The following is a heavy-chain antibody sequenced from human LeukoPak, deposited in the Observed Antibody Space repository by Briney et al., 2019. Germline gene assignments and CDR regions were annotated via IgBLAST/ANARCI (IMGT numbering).Heavy chain of an antibody. D-gene: IGHD2/OR15-2a*01. V-gene: IGHV3-53*01. Sequence: GGSLRLSCAASGFTFSRYWIHWVRQAPGKGLEWVSVIYSGGSTYYADSVKGRFTISGDNSKNTLYLQMNSLRAEDTAVYYCASRTLTTFDYWGQGTLVTVSS. J-gene: IGHJ4*02. CDR3: ASRTLTTFDY. CDR2: IYSGGST. CDR1: GFTFSRYW.